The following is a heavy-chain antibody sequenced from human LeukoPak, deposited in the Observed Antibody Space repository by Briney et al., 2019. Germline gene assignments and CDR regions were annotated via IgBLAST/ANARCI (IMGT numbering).Heavy chain of an antibody. D-gene: IGHD5-12*01. CDR1: GYTFTSYG. V-gene: IGHV1-18*01. Sequence: EASVKVSCKASGYTFTSYGISWVRQAPGQGLEWMGWISAYNGNTNYAQKLQGRVTMTTDTSTSTAYMELRSLRSDDTAVYYCARGRKWLRLFYYYYMDVWGKGTTVTVSS. CDR2: ISAYNGNT. J-gene: IGHJ6*03. CDR3: ARGRKWLRLFYYYYMDV.